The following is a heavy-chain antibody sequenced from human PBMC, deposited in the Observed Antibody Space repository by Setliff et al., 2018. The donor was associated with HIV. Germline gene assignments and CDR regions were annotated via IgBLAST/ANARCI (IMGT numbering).Heavy chain of an antibody. CDR1: GGSISSSNYY. V-gene: IGHV4-39*07. CDR2: FYYTGST. D-gene: IGHD3-16*02. Sequence: SETLSLTWTVSGGSISSSNYYWGWIRQPPGKGLEWIGSFYYTGSTYYNPSLKSRVTISVDTSKNQFSRKLSSVTAADTAVFYCARGSTYRVDPWGQGTLVTVSS. CDR3: ARGSTYRVDP. J-gene: IGHJ5*02.